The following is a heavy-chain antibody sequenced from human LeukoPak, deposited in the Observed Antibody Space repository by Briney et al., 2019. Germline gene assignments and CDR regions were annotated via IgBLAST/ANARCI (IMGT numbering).Heavy chain of an antibody. CDR2: NPDESTT. Sequence: GGSLRLSCAASGFTFSSSWMHWVRHAPGKGLVWVSRNPDESTTTYADSVKGRFTISRDNAKNTLYLQMNSLRAEDTAVYYCAKDQTDTYYYDSSGYYSAHDAFDIWGQGTMVTVSS. J-gene: IGHJ3*02. V-gene: IGHV3-74*01. CDR3: AKDQTDTYYYDSSGYYSAHDAFDI. D-gene: IGHD3-22*01. CDR1: GFTFSSSW.